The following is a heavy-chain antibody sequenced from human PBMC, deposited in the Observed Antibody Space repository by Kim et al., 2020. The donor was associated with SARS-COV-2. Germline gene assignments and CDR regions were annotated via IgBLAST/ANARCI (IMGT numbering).Heavy chain of an antibody. Sequence: SRVTISVDTSKNQFSLKLSSVTAADTAVYYCARERITMIVGEYYYYGMDVWGQGTTVTVSS. CDR3: ARERITMIVGEYYYYGMDV. J-gene: IGHJ6*02. V-gene: IGHV4-59*01. D-gene: IGHD3-22*01.